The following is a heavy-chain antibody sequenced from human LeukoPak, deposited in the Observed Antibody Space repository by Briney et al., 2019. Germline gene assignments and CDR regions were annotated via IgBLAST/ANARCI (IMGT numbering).Heavy chain of an antibody. CDR2: INPSGGST. D-gene: IGHD5-18*01. J-gene: IGHJ4*02. V-gene: IGHV1-46*01. CDR1: GYTFTSYY. Sequence: ASVKVSCKASGYTFTSYYMHWVRQAPGQGLEWMGIINPSGGSTSYAQKFQGRVTMTRDTSTSTVYMELSSLRSEDTAVYYCARDQNVDTAMDANFDYWGQGTLVTVSS. CDR3: ARDQNVDTAMDANFDY.